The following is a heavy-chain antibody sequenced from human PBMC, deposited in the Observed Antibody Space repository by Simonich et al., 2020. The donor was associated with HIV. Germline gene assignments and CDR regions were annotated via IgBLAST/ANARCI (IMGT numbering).Heavy chain of an antibody. CDR1: GFTFDDYA. J-gene: IGHJ4*02. V-gene: IGHV3-9*01. CDR2: IRRTSGSI. Sequence: EVQLVESGGGLVQRGRYLRLSCAASGFTFDDYALNWVRQAPGKGLGRMSGIRRTSGSIGDEDSGKGPFISSRDNAKNSLYLQMNRLRAEDTALYYCAKDKGAYYGSGSPVYWGQGTLVTVTS. D-gene: IGHD3-10*01. CDR3: AKDKGAYYGSGSPVY.